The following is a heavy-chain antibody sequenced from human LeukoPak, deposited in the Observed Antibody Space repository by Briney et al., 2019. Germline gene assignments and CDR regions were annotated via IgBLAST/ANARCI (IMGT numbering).Heavy chain of an antibody. V-gene: IGHV6-1*01. Sequence: SQTLSLTCGISGDSVSSNSAAWNWLRRSPSRGLEWLGRTYYMSKWYNDYAESVQSRITFYADTSRNRFSLQLNSVTPEDTAVYYCARGHGGSWFDCWGQGTLVTVSS. CDR2: TYYMSKWYN. J-gene: IGHJ4*02. CDR1: GDSVSSNSAA. D-gene: IGHD3-10*01. CDR3: ARGHGGSWFDC.